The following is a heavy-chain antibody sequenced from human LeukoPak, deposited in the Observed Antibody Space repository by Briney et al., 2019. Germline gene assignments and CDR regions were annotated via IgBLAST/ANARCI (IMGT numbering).Heavy chain of an antibody. CDR1: GGSISSGDYY. CDR3: ARVLRDSSGWTPFDY. V-gene: IGHV4-39*01. Sequence: SSETLSLTCTVSGGSISSGDYYWSWIRQPPGKGLEWIGSIHPGGSTYYNPTLKSRVTISADTSNNQVFLKLTSVTAADTAVYYCARVLRDSSGWTPFDYWGQGTLVTVSS. J-gene: IGHJ4*02. CDR2: IHPGGST. D-gene: IGHD6-19*01.